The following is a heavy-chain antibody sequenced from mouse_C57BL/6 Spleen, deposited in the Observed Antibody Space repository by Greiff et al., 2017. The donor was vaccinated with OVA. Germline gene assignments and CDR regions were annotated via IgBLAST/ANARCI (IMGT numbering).Heavy chain of an antibody. CDR1: GFTFSDYG. Sequence: DVKLVESGGGLVKPGGSLKLSCAASGFTFSDYGMHWVRQAPEKGLEWVAYISSGSSTIYYADTVKGRFTISRDNAKNTLFLQMTSLRSEDTAMYYCARRAQATEYYFDYWGQGTTLTVSS. D-gene: IGHD3-2*02. V-gene: IGHV5-17*01. CDR2: ISSGSSTI. J-gene: IGHJ2*01. CDR3: ARRAQATEYYFDY.